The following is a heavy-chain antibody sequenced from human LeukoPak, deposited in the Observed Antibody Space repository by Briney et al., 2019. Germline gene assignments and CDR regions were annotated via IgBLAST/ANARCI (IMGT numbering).Heavy chain of an antibody. J-gene: IGHJ4*02. CDR1: GFTVSSNY. Sequence: RGSLRLSCAASGFTVSSNYMSWVRQAPGKGLEWVSVIYSGGSTYYADSVKGRFTISRDNSKNTLYLQMNSLRAEDTAVYYCARAGIYYDSSGYYSVRWGQGTLVTVSS. D-gene: IGHD3-22*01. CDR3: ARAGIYYDSSGYYSVR. V-gene: IGHV3-66*02. CDR2: IYSGGST.